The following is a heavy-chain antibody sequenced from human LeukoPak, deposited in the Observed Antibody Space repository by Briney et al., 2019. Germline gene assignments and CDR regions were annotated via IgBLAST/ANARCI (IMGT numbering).Heavy chain of an antibody. V-gene: IGHV1-69*13. CDR3: AAPTEATTYSFYYYYYGMDV. J-gene: IGHJ6*02. D-gene: IGHD5-12*01. Sequence: SVKVSCKASGGTFSSYAISWVRQAPGQGLEWMGGIIPIFGTANYAQKFQGRVMITADESTSTAYMELSSLRSEDTAVYYCAAPTEATTYSFYYYYYGMDVWGQGTTVTVSS. CDR2: IIPIFGTA. CDR1: GGTFSSYA.